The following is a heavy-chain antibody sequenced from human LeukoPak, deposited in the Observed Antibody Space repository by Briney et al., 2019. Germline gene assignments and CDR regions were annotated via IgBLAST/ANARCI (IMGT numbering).Heavy chain of an antibody. Sequence: GASVKVSCKASGYTFTGYYMHWVRQAPGQGLAWMGWISAYNDNTNYVQKLQGRVTMTTDTSTRTAYMELRSLRSDDRAVYYCARGYGIQNPYDAFDIWGQGTMVTVSS. CDR2: ISAYNDNT. J-gene: IGHJ3*02. CDR1: GYTFTGYY. CDR3: ARGYGIQNPYDAFDI. D-gene: IGHD4-17*01. V-gene: IGHV1-18*04.